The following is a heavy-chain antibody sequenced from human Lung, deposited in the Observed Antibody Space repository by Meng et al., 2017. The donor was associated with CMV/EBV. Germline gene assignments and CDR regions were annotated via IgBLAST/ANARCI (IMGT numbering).Heavy chain of an antibody. J-gene: IGHJ6*02. CDR3: ASLGYCSSTSCPFYYYYGMDV. CDR2: IIPILGIA. CDR1: GGTFSSYA. V-gene: IGHV1-69*10. Sequence: SVKVSCKASGGTFSSYAISWVRQAPGQGLEWMGGIIPILGIANYAQKFQGRVTITADKSTSTAYMELSSLRSEDTAVYYCASLGYCSSTSCPFYYYYGMDVWGQGPTVPVSS. D-gene: IGHD2-2*01.